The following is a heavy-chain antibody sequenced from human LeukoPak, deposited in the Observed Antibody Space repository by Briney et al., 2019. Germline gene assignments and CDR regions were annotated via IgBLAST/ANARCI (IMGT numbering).Heavy chain of an antibody. CDR3: ATSPLRYYDFWSGRTD. V-gene: IGHV1-24*01. D-gene: IGHD3-3*01. CDR1: GYTLTELS. Sequence: ASVKVSCKVSGYTLTELSMHWVRQAPGKGLVWMGGFDPEDGETIYAQKFQGRVTMTEDTSTDTAYMELSSLRSEDTAVYYCATSPLRYYDFWSGRTDWGQGTLVTVSS. CDR2: FDPEDGET. J-gene: IGHJ4*02.